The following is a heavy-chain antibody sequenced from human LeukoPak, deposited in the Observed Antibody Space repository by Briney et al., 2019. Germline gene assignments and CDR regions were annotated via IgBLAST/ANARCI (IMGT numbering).Heavy chain of an antibody. CDR2: INHSGST. Sequence: PSETLSLTCAVYGGSFSGYYWSWIRQPPGKGLEWIGEINHSGSTNYNPSLKSRVTISVDTSKNQFSLKLSSVTAADTAVYYRLGYCSSTSCYSDAFDIWGQGTMVTVSS. J-gene: IGHJ3*02. CDR1: GGSFSGYY. D-gene: IGHD2-2*01. V-gene: IGHV4-34*03. CDR3: LGYCSSTSCYSDAFDI.